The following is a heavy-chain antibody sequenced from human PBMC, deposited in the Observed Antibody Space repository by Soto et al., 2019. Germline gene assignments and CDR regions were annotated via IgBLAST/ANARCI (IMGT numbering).Heavy chain of an antibody. J-gene: IGHJ6*02. Sequence: EVQLVESGGGLVKPGGSLRLSCAASGFTFSSYSMNWVRQAPGKGLEWVSSISSSSSYIYYAYSVKGRFTISRDNAKNSLYLQMNSLRAEDTAVYYCARDLRPISIAAGEGMDVWGQGTTVTVSS. V-gene: IGHV3-21*01. D-gene: IGHD6-6*01. CDR1: GFTFSSYS. CDR2: ISSSSSYI. CDR3: ARDLRPISIAAGEGMDV.